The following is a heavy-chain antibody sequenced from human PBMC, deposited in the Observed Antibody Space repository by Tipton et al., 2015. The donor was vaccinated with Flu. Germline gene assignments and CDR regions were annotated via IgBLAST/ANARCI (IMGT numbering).Heavy chain of an antibody. CDR2: INYSGST. D-gene: IGHD6-13*01. Sequence: LRLSCTVSGGSISTYYWSWIRQPPGKGLEWIGYINYSGSTNYNPSLKSRVTISVDTFKKQFSLKLRSVTAVDTAVYYCARESDTSRSGYYYYAMDVWGQGTTVTVSS. J-gene: IGHJ6*02. CDR1: GGSISTYY. CDR3: ARESDTSRSGYYYYAMDV. V-gene: IGHV4-59*01.